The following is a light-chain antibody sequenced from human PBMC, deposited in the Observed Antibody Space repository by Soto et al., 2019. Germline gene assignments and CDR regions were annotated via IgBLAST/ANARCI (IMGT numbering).Light chain of an antibody. CDR3: HRYGIFWT. J-gene: IGKJ1*01. CDR2: DVS. Sequence: DIQMTQSPSTLSASVGDRVTVTCRASQGISASLAWFQQRPGKAPKLLIYDVSSLESGVPSRFSGSGSGTEFPLRISSLQPDAFVTYYCHRYGIFWTFGQGNKVE. V-gene: IGKV1-5*01. CDR1: QGISAS.